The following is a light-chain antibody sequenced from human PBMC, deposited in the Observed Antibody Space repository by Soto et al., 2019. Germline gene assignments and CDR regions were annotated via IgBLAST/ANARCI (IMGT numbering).Light chain of an antibody. CDR3: SAFTGTTYV. Sequence: QSALTQPASVSGSPGQSITISCTGTSSDVGGNKYVSWYQHYPGKAPKLMICDVSNRPSGVSNRFSGSKSGNTDSLTISGLQAEDEADYYCSAFTGTTYVFGTGTKVTVL. J-gene: IGLJ1*01. CDR2: DVS. CDR1: SSDVGGNKY. V-gene: IGLV2-14*03.